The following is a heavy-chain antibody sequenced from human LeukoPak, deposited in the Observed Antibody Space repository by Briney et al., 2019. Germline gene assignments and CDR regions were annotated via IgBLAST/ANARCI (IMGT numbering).Heavy chain of an antibody. D-gene: IGHD6-13*01. Sequence: SVKVSCKASGGTFSSYAISWVRQAPGQGLEWMGGIIPIFGTANYAQKFQGRVTITADKSTSTAYMELSSLRSEDTAGYYCARGRPTTSIAAAGVNWFDPWGQGTLVTVSS. V-gene: IGHV1-69*06. CDR1: GGTFSSYA. CDR3: ARGRPTTSIAAAGVNWFDP. CDR2: IIPIFGTA. J-gene: IGHJ5*02.